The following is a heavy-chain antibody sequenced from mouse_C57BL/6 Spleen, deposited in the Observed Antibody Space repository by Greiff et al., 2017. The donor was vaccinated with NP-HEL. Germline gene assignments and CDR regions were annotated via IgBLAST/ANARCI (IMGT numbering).Heavy chain of an antibody. Sequence: QVQLKQSGAELARPGASVKLSCKASGYTFTSYGISWVKQRTGQGLEWIGEIYPRSGNTYYNEKFKGKATLTADKSSSTAYMELRSLTSEDSAVYFCASFTTVELRGYWGQGTTLTVSS. CDR2: IYPRSGNT. CDR3: ASFTTVELRGY. J-gene: IGHJ2*01. V-gene: IGHV1-81*01. CDR1: GYTFTSYG. D-gene: IGHD1-1*01.